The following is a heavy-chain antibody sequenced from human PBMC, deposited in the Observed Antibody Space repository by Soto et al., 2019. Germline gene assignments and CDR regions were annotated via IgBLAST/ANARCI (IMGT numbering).Heavy chain of an antibody. CDR2: TYYRSKWYN. CDR1: GDSVSSNSAA. J-gene: IGHJ4*02. D-gene: IGHD3-10*01. Sequence: SQTLSLTCAISGDSVSSNSAAWNWIRQFPSRGLEWLGRTYYRSKWYNDYAVSVKSRITINPDTSKNQFSLQLNSVTPEDTAVYYCARDGAGWFGELSAAYYFDYWGQGTLVTVFS. V-gene: IGHV6-1*01. CDR3: ARDGAGWFGELSAAYYFDY.